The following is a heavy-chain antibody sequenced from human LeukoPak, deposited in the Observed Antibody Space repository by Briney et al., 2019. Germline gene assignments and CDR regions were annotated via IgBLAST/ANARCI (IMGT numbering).Heavy chain of an antibody. J-gene: IGHJ6*03. CDR2: ISGSGGST. CDR3: AKDRKTMTVVVYYYYYMDV. Sequence: GGSLRLSCAASGFTFSSYAMSWVRQAPGKGLEWVSAISGSGGSTYYADSVKGRFTISRDNSKNTLYLQMNSLRAEDTAVYYCAKDRKTMTVVVYYYYYMDVWGKGTTVTVSS. CDR1: GFTFSSYA. D-gene: IGHD3-22*01. V-gene: IGHV3-23*01.